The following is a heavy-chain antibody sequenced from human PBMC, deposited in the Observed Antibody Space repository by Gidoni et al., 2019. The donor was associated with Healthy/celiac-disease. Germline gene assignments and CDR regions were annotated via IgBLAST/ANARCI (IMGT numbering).Heavy chain of an antibody. J-gene: IGHJ4*02. CDR1: GFTFSRYS. CDR3: ARDYYGSGSYYCLDY. D-gene: IGHD3-10*01. V-gene: IGHV3-48*01. CDR2: ISSSSITI. Sequence: EVQLVESGGGLVQPGGSLRLSCAASGFTFSRYSMTWVRQAPGKGLEWVSYISSSSITIYYADSVKGRFTISRDNAKNSLYLQMNSLRAEYTAVYYCARDYYGSGSYYCLDYWGQGTLVTVSS.